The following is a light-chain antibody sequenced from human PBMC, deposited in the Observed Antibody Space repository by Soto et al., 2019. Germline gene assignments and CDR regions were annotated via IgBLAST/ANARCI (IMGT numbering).Light chain of an antibody. CDR2: GAS. CDR1: QSVSTY. CDR3: HQRSNWPPFT. J-gene: IGKJ3*01. V-gene: IGKV3-11*01. Sequence: EVVLTQSPATLSLSPGERATLSFRASQSVSTYLAWYQQKPGQPPRLLIYGASNRATGTPARFSGSGSGTDFTLTISSLEPEDFAVYYCHQRSNWPPFTFGPGTKVEIK.